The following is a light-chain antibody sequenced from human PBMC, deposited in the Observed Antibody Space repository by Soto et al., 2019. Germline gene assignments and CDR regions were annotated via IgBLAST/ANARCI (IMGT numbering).Light chain of an antibody. J-gene: IGKJ3*01. CDR1: QDIRNF. V-gene: IGKV1-27*01. CDR2: AAS. Sequence: DIQMTQYPTSLSASVGDRVTITCRARQDIRNFVAWYQQKPGKAPKLLIYAASTLQSGVPSRFSGSGSGTDFTLTINSLQPEDVATYSCQKYSSVPVFGPGTKVEIK. CDR3: QKYSSVPV.